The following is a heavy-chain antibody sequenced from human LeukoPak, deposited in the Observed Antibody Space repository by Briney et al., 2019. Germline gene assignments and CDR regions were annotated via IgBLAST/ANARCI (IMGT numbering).Heavy chain of an antibody. Sequence: PSETLSLTCTVSGASTSSSFWSWLRQSPGKGLEWIGYINYRGETSQNPSLESRVSMSVDTSKNQISLQLTSVTAADTAVYYCARMIVATIRIGVYFYHGMDVWGQGTTVTVSS. V-gene: IGHV4-59*08. CDR1: GASTSSSF. CDR3: ARMIVATIRIGVYFYHGMDV. CDR2: INYRGET. J-gene: IGHJ6*02. D-gene: IGHD5-12*01.